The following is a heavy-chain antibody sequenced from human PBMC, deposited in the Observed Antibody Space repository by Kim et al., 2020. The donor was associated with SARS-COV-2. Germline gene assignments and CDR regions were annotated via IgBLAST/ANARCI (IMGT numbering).Heavy chain of an antibody. CDR3: TRDGVAAAGTFDY. V-gene: IGHV3-33*01. CDR2: IWYDGSNK. J-gene: IGHJ4*02. D-gene: IGHD6-13*01. Sequence: GGSLRLSCAASGFTFSSYGMHWVRQAPGKGLEWVAVIWYDGSNKYYADSVKGRFTISRDNSKNTLYLQMNSLRAEDTAVYYCTRDGVAAAGTFDYWGQGTLVTVSS. CDR1: GFTFSSYG.